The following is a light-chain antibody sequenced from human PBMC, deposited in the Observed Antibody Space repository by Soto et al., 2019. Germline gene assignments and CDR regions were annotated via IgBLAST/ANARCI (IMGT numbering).Light chain of an antibody. V-gene: IGKV3-11*01. CDR1: QSVSSY. Sequence: EIVLPQSPATLSLSPGERATLSCRASQSVSSYLAWYQQKPGQAPRLLIYDASNRATGIPARFSGSGSGTDFTLTISSLEPEDVAVYYCQQRSNFGQGTKVEIK. CDR2: DAS. CDR3: QQRSN. J-gene: IGKJ1*01.